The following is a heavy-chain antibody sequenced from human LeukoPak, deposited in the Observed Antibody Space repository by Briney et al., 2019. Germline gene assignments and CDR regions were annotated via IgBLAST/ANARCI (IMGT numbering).Heavy chain of an antibody. Sequence: PSETPSLTRAVYGGSFSGYYWSWIRQPPGKGLEWIGEINHSGNTNYNPSLKSRVTISVDTSKNQSTLKLSSVTAADTAVYYCARGLKVGQYYFDYWGQGTLVTVSS. J-gene: IGHJ4*02. D-gene: IGHD3-22*01. V-gene: IGHV4-34*01. CDR3: ARGLKVGQYYFDY. CDR2: INHSGNT. CDR1: GGSFSGYY.